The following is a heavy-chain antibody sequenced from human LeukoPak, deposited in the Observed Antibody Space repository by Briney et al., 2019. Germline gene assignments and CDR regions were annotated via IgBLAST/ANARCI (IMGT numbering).Heavy chain of an antibody. CDR3: ATEYYYDSSGYYWRAFDI. J-gene: IGHJ3*02. D-gene: IGHD3-22*01. V-gene: IGHV1-24*01. Sequence: GASVKVSCKVSGYTLTELSMHWVRQAPGKGLEWMGGFDPEDGETIYAQKFQGRVTMTEDTPTDTAYMELSSLRSEDTAVYYCATEYYYDSSGYYWRAFDIWGQGTMVTVSS. CDR1: GYTLTELS. CDR2: FDPEDGET.